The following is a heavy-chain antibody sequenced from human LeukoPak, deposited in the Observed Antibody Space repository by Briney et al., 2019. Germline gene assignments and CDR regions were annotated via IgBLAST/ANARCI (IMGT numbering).Heavy chain of an antibody. CDR1: GGSISSYY. J-gene: IGHJ6*02. Sequence: SETLSLTCTVSGGSISSYYWSWIRQPAGKGLEWIGRIYISGSTNYNPSLKSRVTMSVDTSKNQFSLKLSSVTAADTAVYYCARDNGPSIRYGMDVWGQGTTVTVSS. CDR3: ARDNGPSIRYGMDV. V-gene: IGHV4-4*07. CDR2: IYISGST. D-gene: IGHD2-8*01.